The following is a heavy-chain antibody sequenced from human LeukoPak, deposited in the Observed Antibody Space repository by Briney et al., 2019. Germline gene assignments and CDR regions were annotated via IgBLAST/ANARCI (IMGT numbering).Heavy chain of an antibody. J-gene: IGHJ3*02. CDR2: INSDGSST. D-gene: IGHD3-10*01. CDR3: STGSGHAFDI. CDR1: GFTFSSYW. Sequence: GGSLRLCCAASGFTFSSYWMHWVRQVPGKGLVWVSRINSDGSSTSYADSVKGRFTISRDNAKNTLYVQMNSLRAEDTAVYYCSTGSGHAFDIWGRGTMVTVSS. V-gene: IGHV3-74*01.